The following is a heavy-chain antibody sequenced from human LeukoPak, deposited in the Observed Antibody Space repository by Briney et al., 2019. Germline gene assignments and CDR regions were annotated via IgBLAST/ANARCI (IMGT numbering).Heavy chain of an antibody. CDR1: GGTFSSYA. V-gene: IGHV1-69*04. CDR2: IIPILGIA. CDR3: ASPYGPSHYYYYGMDV. D-gene: IGHD4-17*01. J-gene: IGHJ6*02. Sequence: ASVKVSCKASGGTFSSYAISWVRQAPGQGLEWMRRIIPILGIANYAQKFQGRVTITADKSTSAAYMELSSLRSEDTAVYYCASPYGPSHYYYYGMDVWGQGTTVTVSS.